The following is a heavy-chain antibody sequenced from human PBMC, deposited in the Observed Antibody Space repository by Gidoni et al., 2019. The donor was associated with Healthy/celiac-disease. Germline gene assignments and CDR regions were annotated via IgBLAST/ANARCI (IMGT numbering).Heavy chain of an antibody. CDR2: IYYRGST. CDR1: GGSISSGDYY. J-gene: IGHJ3*02. D-gene: IGHD3-16*02. Sequence: QVQLQESGPGLVKPSQTLSLTCTVSGGSISSGDYYWSWIRQPPGKGLEWIGYIYYRGSTYYNPSLKSRVTISVDTSKNQFSLKLSSVTAADTAVYYCAKGGYDYVWGSYRYFYAFDIWGQGTMVTVSS. CDR3: AKGGYDYVWGSYRYFYAFDI. V-gene: IGHV4-30-4*01.